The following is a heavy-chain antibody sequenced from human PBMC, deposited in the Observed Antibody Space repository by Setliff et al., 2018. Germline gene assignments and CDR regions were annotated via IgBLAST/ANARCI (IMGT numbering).Heavy chain of an antibody. CDR2: VYNGNDET. D-gene: IGHD2-2*03. J-gene: IGHJ5*02. CDR3: ARDGYPGTS. CDR1: GFTFSAYG. Sequence: LRLSCVASGFTFSAYGMSWVRQAPGKGLEWVSSVYNGNDETKYADSVKGRFAISRDNARNSLYLQMNSLRVEDTAVYYCARDGYPGTSWGQGTLVTVSS. V-gene: IGHV3-11*05.